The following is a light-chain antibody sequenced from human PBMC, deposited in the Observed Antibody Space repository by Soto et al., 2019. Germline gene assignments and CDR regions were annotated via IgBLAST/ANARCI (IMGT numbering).Light chain of an antibody. CDR3: SSYAGSSTWV. CDR1: SSDVGGYNY. Sequence: QSAPTQPPSASGSPGQSATICCTGTSSDVGGYNYVSWYQQYPGKAPKLMIYEVSKRPSGVPDRFSGSKSGNTASLTVSGLQAEDEADYYCSSYAGSSTWVFGGGTKLTVL. V-gene: IGLV2-8*01. J-gene: IGLJ3*02. CDR2: EVS.